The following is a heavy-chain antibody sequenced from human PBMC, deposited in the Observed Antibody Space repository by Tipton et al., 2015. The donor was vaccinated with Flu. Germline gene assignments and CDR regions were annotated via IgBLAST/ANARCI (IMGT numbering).Heavy chain of an antibody. D-gene: IGHD2-21*01. J-gene: IGHJ4*02. CDR1: GFTFSRYN. Sequence: SLRLSCAASGFTFSRYNMNWVRQAPGKGLEWVASISSSSDDIYYADSVKGRFTISRDNAKKSLSLQMNSLRAEDTAVYYCAAFCGGNCNFVNNWGQGTLVTVSS. CDR2: ISSSSDDI. V-gene: IGHV3-21*04. CDR3: AAFCGGNCNFVNN.